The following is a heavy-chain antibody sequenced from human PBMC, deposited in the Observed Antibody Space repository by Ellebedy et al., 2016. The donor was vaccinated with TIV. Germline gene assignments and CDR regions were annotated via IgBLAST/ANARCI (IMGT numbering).Heavy chain of an antibody. CDR1: GYTFTGYY. Sequence: ASVKVSCKASGYTFTGYYMHWVRQAPGQGLEWMGWMNPNSGNTGYAQKFQGRVTITRNTSISTAYMELSSLRSEDTAVYYCARASLLPRGSYGVDYWGQGTLVTVSS. CDR2: MNPNSGNT. V-gene: IGHV1-8*03. D-gene: IGHD1-26*01. CDR3: ARASLLPRGSYGVDY. J-gene: IGHJ4*02.